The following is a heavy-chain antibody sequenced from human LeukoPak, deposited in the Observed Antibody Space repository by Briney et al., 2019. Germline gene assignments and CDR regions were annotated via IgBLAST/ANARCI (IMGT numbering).Heavy chain of an antibody. D-gene: IGHD5-12*01. CDR3: ARYDLQCLRFRGSFDY. Sequence: GGSLRLSSAASGFTFRSYAMSWVRQAPGRGREWVSAISGSGGSTYYADSVKGRFTISTDNAQNSLYLQMNSPRAADTAVYYSARYDLQCLRFRGSFDYWGQGTPGTVSS. CDR2: ISGSGGST. V-gene: IGHV3-23*01. CDR1: GFTFRSYA. J-gene: IGHJ4*02.